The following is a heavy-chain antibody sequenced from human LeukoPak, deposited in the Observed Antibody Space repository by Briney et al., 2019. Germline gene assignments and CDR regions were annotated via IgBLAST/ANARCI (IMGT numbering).Heavy chain of an antibody. D-gene: IGHD2-15*01. J-gene: IGHJ4*02. CDR1: GGTFSSYA. CDR2: IIPTFGTA. Sequence: ASVKVSCKASGGTFSSYAISWVRQAPGQGLEWMGGIIPTFGTANYAQKFQGRVTITTDESTSTAYMELSSLRSEDTAVYYCAVQGRYCSGGSCYYFDYWGQGTLVTVSS. V-gene: IGHV1-69*05. CDR3: AVQGRYCSGGSCYYFDY.